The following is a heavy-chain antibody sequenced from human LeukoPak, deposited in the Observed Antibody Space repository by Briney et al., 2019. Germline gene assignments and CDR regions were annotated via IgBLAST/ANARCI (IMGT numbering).Heavy chain of an antibody. J-gene: IGHJ6*02. CDR3: ARDRHGGMDV. CDR2: IYTSGST. V-gene: IGHV4-61*02. CDR1: GGSISSGSYY. Sequence: SQTLPLTCTVSGGSISSGSYYWSWIRQPAGKGLEWIGRIYTSGSTNYNPSLKSRVTISVDTSKNQFSLKLSSVTAADTAVYYCARDRHGGMDVWGQGTTVTVSS.